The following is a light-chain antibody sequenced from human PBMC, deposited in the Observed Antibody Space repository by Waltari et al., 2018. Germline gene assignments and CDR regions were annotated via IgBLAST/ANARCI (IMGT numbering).Light chain of an antibody. CDR2: KVS. J-gene: IGKJ1*01. Sequence: DVVMTQAPVSLPVTLGQSASISCKSGQSLVHTDGNTYLSWFQQRPGQPPRRLIYKVSNRDSGVPDRFSGSGSGTDFTLKISRGEAEDVGVYYCAQSTHWPPWTFGQGTKVDIK. CDR3: AQSTHWPPWT. V-gene: IGKV2-30*02. CDR1: QSLVHTDGNTY.